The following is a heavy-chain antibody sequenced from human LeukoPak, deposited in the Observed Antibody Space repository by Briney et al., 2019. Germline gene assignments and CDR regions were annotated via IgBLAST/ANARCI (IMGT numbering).Heavy chain of an antibody. J-gene: IGHJ4*02. CDR1: GGSFSGYY. CDR2: INHSGST. D-gene: IGHD5-18*01. Sequence: SETLSLTCAVYGGSFSGYYWSWVRQPPGKGLEWIGEINHSGSTNYNPSLKSRVTISVDTSKNQFSLKLSSVTAADTAVYYCARRGYSYGSDYWGQGALVTVSS. V-gene: IGHV4-34*01. CDR3: ARRGYSYGSDY.